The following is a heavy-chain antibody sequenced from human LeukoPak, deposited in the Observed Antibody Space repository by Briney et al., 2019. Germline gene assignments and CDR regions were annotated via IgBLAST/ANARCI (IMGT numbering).Heavy chain of an antibody. J-gene: IGHJ4*02. CDR1: GFTFSSYS. CDR3: AGLYCSSTSCYTIDY. V-gene: IGHV3-21*01. Sequence: GGSLRLSCAASGFTFSSYSMNWVRQAPGKGLEWVSSISSSSSYIYYADSVKGRFTISRDNAKNSLYLQMNSLRAEDTAVYYCAGLYCSSTSCYTIDYWGQGTLVTVSS. D-gene: IGHD2-2*02. CDR2: ISSSSSYI.